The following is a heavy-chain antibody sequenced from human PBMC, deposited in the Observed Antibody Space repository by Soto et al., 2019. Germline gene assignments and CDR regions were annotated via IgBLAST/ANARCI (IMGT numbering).Heavy chain of an antibody. D-gene: IGHD3-10*01. J-gene: IGHJ4*02. CDR2: ISPSSSII. V-gene: IGHV3-48*02. CDR1: GFTFSTYG. Sequence: GGSLRLSCAAPGFTFSTYGMTWVRQAPGKGLEWVSYISPSSSIINYADSAKGRFTISRDDAKNSLYLQMNSLRDEDTAVYYCARDRGYYSSGSYKDYWGQGTLVTVSS. CDR3: ARDRGYYSSGSYKDY.